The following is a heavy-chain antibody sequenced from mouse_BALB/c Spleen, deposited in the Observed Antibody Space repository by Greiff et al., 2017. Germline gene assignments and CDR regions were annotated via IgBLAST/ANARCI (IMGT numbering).Heavy chain of an antibody. CDR3: NAYYYGYAMDY. CDR1: GFNIKDYY. J-gene: IGHJ4*01. CDR2: IDPENGDT. D-gene: IGHD1-1*01. Sequence: EVKLMESGAELVRSGASVKLSCTASGFNIKDYYMHWVKQRPEQGLEWIGWIDPENGDTEYAPKFQGKATMTADTSSNTAYLQLSSLTSEDTAVYYCNAYYYGYAMDYWGQGTSVTVSS. V-gene: IGHV14-4*02.